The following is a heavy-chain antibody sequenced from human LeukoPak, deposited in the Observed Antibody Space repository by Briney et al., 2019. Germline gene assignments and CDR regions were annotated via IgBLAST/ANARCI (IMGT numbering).Heavy chain of an antibody. CDR1: GFTFSSYA. D-gene: IGHD5/OR15-5a*01. J-gene: IGHJ6*02. V-gene: IGHV3-30-3*01. Sequence: PGGSLRLSCAASGFTFSSYAMHWVRQAPGKGLEWVAVISYDGSNKYYADSVKGRFTISRDNSKNTLYLQVNSLRAEDTAVYYCAREGVYATGVYYYYGMDVWGQGTTVTVSS. CDR3: AREGVYATGVYYYYGMDV. CDR2: ISYDGSNK.